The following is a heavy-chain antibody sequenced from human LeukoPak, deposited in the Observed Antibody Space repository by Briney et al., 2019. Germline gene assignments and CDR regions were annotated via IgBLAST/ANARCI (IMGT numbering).Heavy chain of an antibody. D-gene: IGHD2-2*02. J-gene: IGHJ4*02. V-gene: IGHV3-7*03. CDR2: IKQDGSEK. CDR3: TAAKPSRQLGSCSTTNCYTLDY. Sequence: GGSLRLSCAASGFTFSNYWMTWVRQAPGKGLEWVANIKQDGSEKYYVDSVKGRFTISRDNAKNSLYLQMNSLRAEDTAVYYCTAAKPSRQLGSCSTTNCYTLDYWGQGTLVTVSS. CDR1: GFTFSNYW.